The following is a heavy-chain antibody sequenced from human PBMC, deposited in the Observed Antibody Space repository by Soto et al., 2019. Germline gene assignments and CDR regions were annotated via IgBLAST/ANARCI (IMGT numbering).Heavy chain of an antibody. D-gene: IGHD5-12*01. CDR2: ISSDGSNK. J-gene: IGHJ4*02. CDR1: GFTFRNYV. CDR3: TKDRATHRNY. V-gene: IGHV3-30*18. Sequence: QVQLVESGGGVVQPGRSLSLSCAASGFTFRNYVMHWVRQAPGKGLEWVAVISSDGSNKYYSDSVKGRFTISRDNSKNTLYLQMKSLRIEDTAVYYGTKDRATHRNYWGQGTLVTVSS.